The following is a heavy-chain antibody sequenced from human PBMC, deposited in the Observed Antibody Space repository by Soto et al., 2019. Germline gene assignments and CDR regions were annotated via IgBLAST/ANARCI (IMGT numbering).Heavy chain of an antibody. Sequence: SGGSLRLSCAASGFTFSSYAISWVRQAPGKGLEWVSAISGSGGSTYYADSVKGRFTISRDNSKNTLYLQMNSLGAEDTAVYYCAKVDSSGYYKSAEYFQHWGQGTLVTVSS. CDR3: AKVDSSGYYKSAEYFQH. D-gene: IGHD3-22*01. CDR2: ISGSGGST. J-gene: IGHJ1*01. CDR1: GFTFSSYA. V-gene: IGHV3-23*01.